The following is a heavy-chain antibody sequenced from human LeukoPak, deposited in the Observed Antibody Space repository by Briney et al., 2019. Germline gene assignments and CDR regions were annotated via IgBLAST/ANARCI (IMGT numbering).Heavy chain of an antibody. Sequence: GGSLRLPCAASGFTFSSYSMNWVRQATGKGLEWVSAIGTAGDTYYPGSVKGRFTISRENAKNSLYLQMNSLRAGDTAVYYCARGVVVIAGGLSNAFDIWGQGTMVTVSS. CDR1: GFTFSSYS. V-gene: IGHV3-13*01. CDR3: ARGVVVIAGGLSNAFDI. J-gene: IGHJ3*02. CDR2: IGTAGDT. D-gene: IGHD2-21*01.